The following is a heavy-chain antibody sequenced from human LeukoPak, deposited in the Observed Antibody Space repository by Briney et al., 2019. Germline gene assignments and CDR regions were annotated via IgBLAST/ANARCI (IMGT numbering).Heavy chain of an antibody. CDR1: GDSVSSGSNY. CDR2: IYNSWTT. V-gene: IGHV4-61*02. Sequence: SGTLSLTCTVSGDSVSSGSNYWSWIRQPAGKGLEWIGRIYNSWTTNYNPSLKSRVTISVDTSKNQFSLKLSSVTAADTAVYYCARVPRGSTVGTLPYFYYYMDVWGKGTTVIVSS. D-gene: IGHD1-26*01. J-gene: IGHJ6*03. CDR3: ARVPRGSTVGTLPYFYYYMDV.